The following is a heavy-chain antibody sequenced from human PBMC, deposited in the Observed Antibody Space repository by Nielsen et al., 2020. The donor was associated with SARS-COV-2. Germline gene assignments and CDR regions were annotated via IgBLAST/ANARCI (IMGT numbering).Heavy chain of an antibody. CDR2: ISYDGSYT. J-gene: IGHJ6*02. CDR1: GFTFRTYA. V-gene: IGHV3-30*03. Sequence: GESLKISCAASGFTFRTYAMHWVRQAPGKGLEWVAVISYDGSYTSYIDSVKGRFTISRDNSKNTLYLQMNSLRAEDTAVYYCARNRLWFGVPGRYYYYGMDVWGQGTTVTVSS. CDR3: ARNRLWFGVPGRYYYYGMDV. D-gene: IGHD3-10*01.